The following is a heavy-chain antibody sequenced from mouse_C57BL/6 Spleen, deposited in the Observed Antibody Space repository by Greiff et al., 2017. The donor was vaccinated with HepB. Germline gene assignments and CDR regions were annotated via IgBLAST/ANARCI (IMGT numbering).Heavy chain of an antibody. CDR1: GYTFTSYW. CDR3: AIIYDGKGFDY. Sequence: QVQLQQPGAELVMPGASVKLSCKASGYTFTSYWMHWVKQRPGQGLEWIGEIDPSDSYTNYNQKFKGKSTLTVDKSSSTAYMQLSSLTSEDSAVYYCAIIYDGKGFDYWGQGTTLTVSS. CDR2: IDPSDSYT. D-gene: IGHD2-1*01. V-gene: IGHV1-69*01. J-gene: IGHJ2*01.